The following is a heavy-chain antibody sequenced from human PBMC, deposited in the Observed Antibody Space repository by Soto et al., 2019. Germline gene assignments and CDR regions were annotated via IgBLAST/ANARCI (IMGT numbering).Heavy chain of an antibody. D-gene: IGHD6-19*01. Sequence: QVQLVQSGAEVKKPGASVKVSCKASGYTFSSYEINWVRQATGQGREWMGWMKPNSGNTGYAQKLQGRVIMNWNTPISTAYMEVSSLRSEDTALYYCARREGQWLFHWGPRTLVTVSS. J-gene: IGHJ4*02. V-gene: IGHV1-8*01. CDR3: ARREGQWLFH. CDR1: GYTFSSYE. CDR2: MKPNSGNT.